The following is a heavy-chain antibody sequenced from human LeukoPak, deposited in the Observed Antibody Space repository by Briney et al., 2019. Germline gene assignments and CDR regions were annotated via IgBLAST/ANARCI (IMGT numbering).Heavy chain of an antibody. CDR1: GISFSDSY. J-gene: IGHJ4*02. D-gene: IGHD3-22*01. CDR3: ARWGHYYDSSGYLVY. CDR2: ISSSGSTI. V-gene: IGHV3-11*04. Sequence: GGSLRLSCVVSGISFSDSYRTWIRQTPGKGLEWLAYISSSGSTIYYADSVKGRFTISRDNAKNSLYLQMNSLRAEDTAVYYCARWGHYYDSSGYLVYWGQGTLVTVSS.